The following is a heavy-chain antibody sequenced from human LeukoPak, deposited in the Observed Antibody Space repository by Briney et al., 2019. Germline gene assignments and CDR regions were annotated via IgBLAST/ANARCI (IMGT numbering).Heavy chain of an antibody. CDR3: ARRWREWLDPFDY. Sequence: GESLKISCKGSGYIFTNYWIAWVRQMPGKGLEWLGFIYPGDSDTRYSPSFQGQVTISADKSISTAYLQWSGLKASDTAMYYCARRWREWLDPFDYWGQGTLVTVSS. CDR2: IYPGDSDT. CDR1: GYIFTNYW. V-gene: IGHV5-51*01. J-gene: IGHJ4*02. D-gene: IGHD6-19*01.